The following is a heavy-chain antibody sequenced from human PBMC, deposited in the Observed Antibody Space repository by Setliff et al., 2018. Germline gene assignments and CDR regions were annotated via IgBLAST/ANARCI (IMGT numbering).Heavy chain of an antibody. Sequence: SETLSLTCAVYGGSFSGFYWSWIRQPPGKGLEWIGEINHSGSTNYNPSLKSRVTISVDTSKNQFSLKLSSVTAADTAVYYCARDGGEYWGQGTLVTVSS. J-gene: IGHJ4*02. D-gene: IGHD3-16*01. V-gene: IGHV4-34*01. CDR1: GGSFSGFY. CDR3: ARDGGEY. CDR2: INHSGST.